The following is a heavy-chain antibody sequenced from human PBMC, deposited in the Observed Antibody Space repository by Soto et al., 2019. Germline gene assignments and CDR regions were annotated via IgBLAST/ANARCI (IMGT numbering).Heavy chain of an antibody. J-gene: IGHJ3*02. D-gene: IGHD3-22*01. CDR1: GCTFSSYA. CDR2: IIPIFGTA. V-gene: IGHV1-69*13. Sequence: ASVKVSCRACGCTFSSYAISWVRQAPGQGREWMGGIIPIFGTANYAQKFQGRVTITADESTSTAYMELSSLRSEDTDVYYCARESSDYYDSSGYYDNDAFDIWGQGTMVTVSS. CDR3: ARESSDYYDSSGYYDNDAFDI.